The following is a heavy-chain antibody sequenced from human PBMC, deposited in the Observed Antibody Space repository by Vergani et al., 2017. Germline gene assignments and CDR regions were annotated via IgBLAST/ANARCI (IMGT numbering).Heavy chain of an antibody. V-gene: IGHV3-30*02. CDR1: GFTFRNYG. J-gene: IGHJ5*02. D-gene: IGHD4-17*01. CDR2: LRSDGTNE. Sequence: QVQLVQSGGGVVQPGGSLRLSCVGSGFTFRNYGMHWVRQAPGKGLEWVAFLRSDGTNEFFDSVKGRFTISRDNSRNTLYLQMNRLIREDTAVYYCATKCHYGDFPSYHWGPGTLVTVSS. CDR3: ATKCHYGDFPSYH.